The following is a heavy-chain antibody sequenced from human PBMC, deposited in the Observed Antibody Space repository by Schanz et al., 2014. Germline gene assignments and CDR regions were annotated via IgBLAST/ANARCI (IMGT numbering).Heavy chain of an antibody. D-gene: IGHD3-3*01. CDR2: INPNSGDR. CDR3: ARDDRFAEWSLMGS. J-gene: IGHJ5*02. V-gene: IGHV1-2*02. CDR1: GYTFTGHH. Sequence: QVQLVQSGAEVKKPGASVKVSCKASGYTFTGHHMHWVRQAPGQGLEWMGWINPNSGDRNYAQKFQGRVTMTRDTSISTAYMELSRLRSDDTAVYYCARDDRFAEWSLMGSWGQGTLVTVSS.